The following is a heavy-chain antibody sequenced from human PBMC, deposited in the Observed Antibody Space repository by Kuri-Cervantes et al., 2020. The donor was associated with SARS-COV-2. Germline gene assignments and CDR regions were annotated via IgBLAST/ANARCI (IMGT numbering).Heavy chain of an antibody. J-gene: IGHJ6*02. CDR1: GFPFKNHA. Sequence: GGSLRLSCTASGFPFKNHAVTWVRQAPGKGLEWVSSIGATGDITYSPDSVKGRFTISRDNSKNTVSLQMDSLEAQDTAVYYCVKGALFAMDVWGQGATVTVSS. CDR2: IGATGDIT. V-gene: IGHV3-23*01. CDR3: VKGALFAMDV.